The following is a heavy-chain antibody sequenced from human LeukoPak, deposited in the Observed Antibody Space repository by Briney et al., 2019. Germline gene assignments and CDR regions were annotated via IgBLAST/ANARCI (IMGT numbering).Heavy chain of an antibody. Sequence: GGSLRLSCAAYGFTFSNYWMSWVRQAPGKGLEWVANIKQDGSEEVYVDSLKGRFAISRDNAENSLFLQMNTLRAEDTAVYYCARDPYSSTWSYGMDVWGQGTTVTVSS. J-gene: IGHJ6*02. CDR1: GFTFSNYW. CDR3: ARDPYSSTWSYGMDV. V-gene: IGHV3-7*05. CDR2: IKQDGSEE. D-gene: IGHD6-6*01.